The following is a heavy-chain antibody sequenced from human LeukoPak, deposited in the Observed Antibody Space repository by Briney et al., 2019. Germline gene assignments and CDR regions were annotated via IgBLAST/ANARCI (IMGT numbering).Heavy chain of an antibody. D-gene: IGHD4-17*01. CDR1: GYTFTSYD. CDR3: ARYDYGDYTAFDI. V-gene: IGHV1-8*01. CDR2: MNPNSGNT. Sequence: ASVKVSCKASGYTFTSYDINWVRQATGQGLEWMGWMNPNSGNTGYAQKFQGRVTMTRNASISTAYMELSSLRSEDTAVYYCARYDYGDYTAFDIWGQGTMVTVSS. J-gene: IGHJ3*02.